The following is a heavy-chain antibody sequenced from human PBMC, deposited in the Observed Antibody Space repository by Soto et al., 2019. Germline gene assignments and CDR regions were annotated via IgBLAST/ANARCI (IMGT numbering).Heavy chain of an antibody. V-gene: IGHV1-69*13. CDR1: GGTFSSYA. Sequence: SVKVSCKASGGTFSSYAISWVRQAPGQGLEWMGGIIPIFGTANYAQKFQGRVTITADESTSTAYMELSSLRSEDTAVYYCAMSYSSGNTDDYWGQGTLVTVSS. CDR3: AMSYSSGNTDDY. J-gene: IGHJ4*02. CDR2: IIPIFGTA. D-gene: IGHD3-22*01.